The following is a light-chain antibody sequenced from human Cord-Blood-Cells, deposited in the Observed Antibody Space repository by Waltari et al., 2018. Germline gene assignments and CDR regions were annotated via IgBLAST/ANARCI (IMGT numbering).Light chain of an antibody. V-gene: IGLV2-14*01. Sequence: QSALTQPASVSGSPGQSITISCTGTSYDVGGHTYVSWYQKHPGKAPKLMIYDVSNRPSGVSNRFSGSKSGNTASLTISGLQAEDEADYYCSSYTSSSTWVFGGGTKLTVL. CDR3: SSYTSSSTWV. CDR1: SYDVGGHTY. CDR2: DVS. J-gene: IGLJ3*02.